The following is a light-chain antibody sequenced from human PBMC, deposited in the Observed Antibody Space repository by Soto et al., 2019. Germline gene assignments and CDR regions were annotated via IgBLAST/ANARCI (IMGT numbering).Light chain of an antibody. CDR1: QGVRNN. Sequence: EVVMTQSPATLSVSPVERATLSCRAGQGVRNNLAWYQQKPGQAPRLLIYDVSSRAAGMPARFSGSGSGTEFTLTINSLQSEDFAVYYCQQYENFWAFGQGTKMEIK. CDR3: QQYENFWA. J-gene: IGKJ1*01. V-gene: IGKV3-15*01. CDR2: DVS.